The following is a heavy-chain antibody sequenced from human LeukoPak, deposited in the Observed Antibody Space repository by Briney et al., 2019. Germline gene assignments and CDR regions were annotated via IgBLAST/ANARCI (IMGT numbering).Heavy chain of an antibody. J-gene: IGHJ3*02. CDR2: ISWNSGSI. CDR3: AKTGRGWVREGSFDI. CDR1: GFTFDDYA. D-gene: IGHD3-10*01. V-gene: IGHV3-9*01. Sequence: GGSLRLSCAASGFTFDDYAMHWVRQAPGKGLEWVSGISWNSGSIGYADSVKGRFTISRDNAKNSLYLQMNSLRAEDTALYYCAKTGRGWVREGSFDIWGQGTMVT.